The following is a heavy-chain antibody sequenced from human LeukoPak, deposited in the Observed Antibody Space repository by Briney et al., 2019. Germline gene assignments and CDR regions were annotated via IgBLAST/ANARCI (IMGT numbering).Heavy chain of an antibody. CDR1: GFTFSSYG. Sequence: PGGSLRLSCAASGFTFSSYGMHWVRQAPGKGLEWVAVISYDGSSEYYADSVKGRFTISRDNAKKSLYLQMNSLRAEDTAVYYCARTYYYDSSGYREDWFDPWGQGTLVTVSS. CDR2: ISYDGSSE. D-gene: IGHD3-22*01. V-gene: IGHV3-30*03. CDR3: ARTYYYDSSGYREDWFDP. J-gene: IGHJ5*02.